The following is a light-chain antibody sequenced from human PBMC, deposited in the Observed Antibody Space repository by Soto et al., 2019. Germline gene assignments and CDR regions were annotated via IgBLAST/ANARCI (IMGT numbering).Light chain of an antibody. CDR2: GAS. V-gene: IGKV3-15*01. CDR1: QSVSRN. CDR3: QQHNDWPRT. J-gene: IGKJ1*01. Sequence: EIVMTQSPAALSVSPGERDALSCRASQSVSRNLAWYQQKPGQAPRLLIYGASTRATGIPARFSGSGSGTEFTLTISSLQSEDFAVYYCQQHNDWPRTFGQGTKVDIK.